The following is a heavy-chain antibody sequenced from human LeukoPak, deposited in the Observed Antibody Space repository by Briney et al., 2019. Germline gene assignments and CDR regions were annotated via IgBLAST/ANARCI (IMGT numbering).Heavy chain of an antibody. D-gene: IGHD5-12*01. J-gene: IGHJ4*02. CDR3: TTVGYSGYDSNY. CDR2: VKSKTHGGTQ. V-gene: IGHV3-15*01. CDR1: GFTFRNAW. Sequence: GGSLRLSCAASGFTFRNAWMSWVRQAPGKGLEWVGRVKSKTHGGTQDYAAPVKGRFTLSRDDSKNTVYLEMNSLKTDDTGVYYCTTVGYSGYDSNYWGQGTLVTVSS.